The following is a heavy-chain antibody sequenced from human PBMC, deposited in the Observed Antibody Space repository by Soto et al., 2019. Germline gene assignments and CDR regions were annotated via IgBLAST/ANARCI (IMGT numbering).Heavy chain of an antibody. CDR1: GGPIKNYY. V-gene: IGHV4-4*07. CDR3: ARESYSGYHSYDY. CDR2: IYSDGAT. D-gene: IGHD5-12*01. Sequence: PSEPLYLTCNVSGGPIKNYYWSWVRQPAGKGLEWVGRIYSDGATNYSPSLKSRVFMSLDTSKNQFSLKLNSVTAADTAVYYCARESYSGYHSYDYWGQGILVTVSS. J-gene: IGHJ4*02.